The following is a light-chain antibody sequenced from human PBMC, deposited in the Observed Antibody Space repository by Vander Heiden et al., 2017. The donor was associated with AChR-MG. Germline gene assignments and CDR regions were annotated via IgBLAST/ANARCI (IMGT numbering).Light chain of an antibody. CDR1: QSVSSY. V-gene: IGKV3-11*01. CDR3: QQRSNWPPLT. Sequence: EIVLTQSPGTLSLSPGERATLSCRASQSVSSYLAWYQQKPGQAPRILIYDASNRATGIPARCSGSGSGTDFTLTISSREPEDFAVYYCQQRSNWPPLTFGQGTRLEIK. J-gene: IGKJ5*01. CDR2: DAS.